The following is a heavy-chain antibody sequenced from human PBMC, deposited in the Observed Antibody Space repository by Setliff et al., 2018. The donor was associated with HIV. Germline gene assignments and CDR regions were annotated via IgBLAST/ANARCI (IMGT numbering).Heavy chain of an antibody. Sequence: SETLSLTCTVSGGSISSHYWSWIRQPPGKGLEWIGSIYYSGSTNYNPSLKSRVTISPDTSKTQFSLWLDSVTAADTAMYYCARRVGTALDFWGQGTLVTVSS. D-gene: IGHD1-26*01. CDR2: IYYSGST. CDR1: GGSISSHY. V-gene: IGHV4-59*08. J-gene: IGHJ4*02. CDR3: ARRVGTALDF.